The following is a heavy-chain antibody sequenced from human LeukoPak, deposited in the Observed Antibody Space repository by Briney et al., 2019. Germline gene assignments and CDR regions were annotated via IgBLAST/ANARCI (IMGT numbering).Heavy chain of an antibody. CDR2: ITSRGEST. D-gene: IGHD3-22*01. CDR1: GFTFSIYA. Sequence: QPGGSLRLSCAASGFTFSIYAMSWVRQAPGKGLQWVSSITSRGESTWYVDSVKGRFTITRDNSENTLYLQMDSLRAEDTAVYYCARDRPNYYGSDGHYYRRDGDYWGRGTLVSVSS. J-gene: IGHJ4*02. V-gene: IGHV3-23*01. CDR3: ARDRPNYYGSDGHYYRRDGDY.